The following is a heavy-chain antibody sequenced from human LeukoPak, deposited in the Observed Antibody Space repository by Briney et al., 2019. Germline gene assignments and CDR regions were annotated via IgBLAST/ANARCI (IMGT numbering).Heavy chain of an antibody. V-gene: IGHV3-23*01. CDR1: GFTFSSYA. D-gene: IGHD6-19*01. Sequence: GGSLRLSCAASGFTFSSYAMSWVRQAPGKGLEWVSAISGSGGSTYYADSVKGRFTISRDNSKNTLCLQMNSLRAEDTAVYYCAKDLSVAGTRYYFDYWGQGTLVTVSS. CDR3: AKDLSVAGTRYYFDY. CDR2: ISGSGGST. J-gene: IGHJ4*02.